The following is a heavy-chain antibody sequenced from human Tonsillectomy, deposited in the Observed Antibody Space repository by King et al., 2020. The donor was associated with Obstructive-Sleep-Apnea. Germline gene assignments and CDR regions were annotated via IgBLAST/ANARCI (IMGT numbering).Heavy chain of an antibody. Sequence: QLQESGPGLVKPSETLSLTCTVSGGSISSSSYYWGWIRQPPGKGLEWIGSIYYSGSTYYNPSLKSRVTISVDTSKNQFSLKLSSVTAADTAVYYCAIETHCDDSSVYLSYFDYWGQGTLVTVSS. CDR3: AIETHCDDSSVYLSYFDY. D-gene: IGHD3-22*01. V-gene: IGHV4-39*07. CDR1: GGSISSSSYY. CDR2: IYYSGST. J-gene: IGHJ4*02.